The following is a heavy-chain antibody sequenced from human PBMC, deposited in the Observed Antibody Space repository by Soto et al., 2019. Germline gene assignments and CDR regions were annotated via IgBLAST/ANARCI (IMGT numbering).Heavy chain of an antibody. Sequence: QVQLVQSGAEVKKPGASVKVSCKASGYTFTSHDINWVRQATGQGLEWMGWMNPNSGNRGYAQKFQGRVTMTRDTSISTAYMELSGLRSDDTAVYYCARYRGGTVTGSSWFDSWGQGTLVTVSS. J-gene: IGHJ5*01. CDR1: GYTFTSHD. CDR2: MNPNSGNR. D-gene: IGHD1-1*01. CDR3: ARYRGGTVTGSSWFDS. V-gene: IGHV1-8*01.